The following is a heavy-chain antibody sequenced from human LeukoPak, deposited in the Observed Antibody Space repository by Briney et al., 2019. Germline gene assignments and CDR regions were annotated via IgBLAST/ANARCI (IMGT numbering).Heavy chain of an antibody. Sequence: RGSLRLSCAASGFTFSSYGMSWVRQAPGKGLEWVSAISGSGGRTYHADSVKGRFAISRDNSKNTLYLEMNSLRAEDTAVYYCAKAWREDGDYWSFNYWGQGTLVTVSS. D-gene: IGHD4-17*01. CDR2: ISGSGGRT. CDR1: GFTFSSYG. CDR3: AKAWREDGDYWSFNY. J-gene: IGHJ4*02. V-gene: IGHV3-23*01.